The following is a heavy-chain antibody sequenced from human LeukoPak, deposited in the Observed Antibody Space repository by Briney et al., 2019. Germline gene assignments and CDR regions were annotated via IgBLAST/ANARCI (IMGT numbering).Heavy chain of an antibody. CDR3: PPLAYTTN. V-gene: IGHV3-74*01. CDR2: SKDDGGST. CDR1: GLTFSSRW. J-gene: IGHJ4*02. Sequence: PGGSLSLSCAVSGLTFSSRWMHWGRQAPGRGVEWVSVSKDDGGSTSYADSVKGGFTVSRDNATNMLYLQMNSLRAEDTAVYYCPPLAYTTNWGQGALVTVSS. D-gene: IGHD2-2*02.